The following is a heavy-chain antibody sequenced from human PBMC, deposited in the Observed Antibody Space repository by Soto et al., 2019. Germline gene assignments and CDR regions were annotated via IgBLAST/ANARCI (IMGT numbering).Heavy chain of an antibody. J-gene: IGHJ4*02. CDR3: AKDIAAAGYYFDY. V-gene: IGHV3-23*01. CDR1: GFTFSSYA. CDR2: ISGSGGST. Sequence: SLRLSCAASGFTFSSYAMSWVRQAPGKGLEWVSAISGSGGSTYYADSVKGRFTISRDNSKNTLYLQMNSLRAEDMAVYYCAKDIAAAGYYFDYWGQGTLVTVSS. D-gene: IGHD6-13*01.